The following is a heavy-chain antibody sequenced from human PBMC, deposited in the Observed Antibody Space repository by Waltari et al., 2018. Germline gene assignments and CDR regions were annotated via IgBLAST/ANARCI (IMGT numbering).Heavy chain of an antibody. D-gene: IGHD5-12*01. CDR1: GFIVNSNY. CDR3: ARGRDEYSAYGRAFDV. Sequence: EVQLVETGGGVIQPGGSLRLSCAASGFIVNSNYMTWVRQAPGKGLEWVSVIYRGDNTYYADSVKGRFTISRDNSKNTLYLQMNSLRVEDTAVYYCARGRDEYSAYGRAFDVWGQGTMVTVSS. CDR2: IYRGDNT. V-gene: IGHV3-53*02. J-gene: IGHJ3*01.